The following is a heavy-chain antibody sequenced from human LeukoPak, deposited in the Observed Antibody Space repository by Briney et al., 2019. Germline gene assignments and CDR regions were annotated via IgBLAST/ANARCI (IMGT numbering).Heavy chain of an antibody. V-gene: IGHV3-74*01. J-gene: IGHJ4*02. CDR3: ARDHSSWEVPSDY. CDR2: MNTEGSDR. D-gene: IGHD6-13*01. Sequence: PGGSLRLSCAASGYSFNTYWVHWVRQVLGKGRVWVSGMNTEGSDRSYADSVKGRFTISRDNAKNTLYLQMDSLRAEDTAVYYCARDHSSWEVPSDYWGQGTLVTVSS. CDR1: GYSFNTYW.